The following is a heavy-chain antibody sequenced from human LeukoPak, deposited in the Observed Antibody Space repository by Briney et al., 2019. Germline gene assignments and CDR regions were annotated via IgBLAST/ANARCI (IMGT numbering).Heavy chain of an antibody. J-gene: IGHJ6*02. V-gene: IGHV1-24*01. D-gene: IGHD5-24*01. CDR3: ATNKRWLQLRYYYYYGMDV. CDR1: GYTLTELS. Sequence: ASVKVSCTVSGYTLTELSMHWVRQAPGKGLEWMGGFDPEDGETIYAQKFQGRVTMTEDTSTDTAYMELSSLRSEDTAVYYCATNKRWLQLRYYYYYGMDVWGQGTTVTVSS. CDR2: FDPEDGET.